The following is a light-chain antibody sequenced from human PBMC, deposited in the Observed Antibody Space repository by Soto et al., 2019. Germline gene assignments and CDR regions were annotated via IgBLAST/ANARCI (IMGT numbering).Light chain of an antibody. CDR1: QSVLYSSNNKNY. CDR2: WAS. J-gene: IGKJ3*01. Sequence: DIVMTQSPDSLAVPLGERAAINCKSSQSVLYSSNNKNYLAWYQQKPGQPPKLLIYWASTRESGVPDRFSGSGSGTDFTLTISSLQAEDVEVYYCQQYYSTPLTFGPGTKVDIK. V-gene: IGKV4-1*01. CDR3: QQYYSTPLT.